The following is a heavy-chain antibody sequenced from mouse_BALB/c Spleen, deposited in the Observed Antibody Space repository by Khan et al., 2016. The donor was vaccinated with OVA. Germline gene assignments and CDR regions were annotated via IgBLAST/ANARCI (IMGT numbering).Heavy chain of an antibody. D-gene: IGHD1-2*01. CDR2: ISYSGST. V-gene: IGHV3-2*02. Sequence: EVKLEEPGPRLVKPSQSLSLTCTVTGYSITSGYGWNWIRQFPGNKLEWMGYISYSGSTNYNQSLKSRIYITRDTSKNQFFLQLNSVTTEDTATYYCARTARLKYWGQGTTLTVSS. CDR3: ARTARLKY. J-gene: IGHJ2*01. CDR1: GYSITSGYG.